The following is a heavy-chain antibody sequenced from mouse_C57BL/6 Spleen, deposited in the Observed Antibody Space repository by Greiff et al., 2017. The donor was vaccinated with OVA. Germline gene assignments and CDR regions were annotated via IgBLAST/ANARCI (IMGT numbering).Heavy chain of an antibody. V-gene: IGHV5-4*01. CDR2: ISDGGSYT. CDR3: ARGLYYFDY. J-gene: IGHJ2*01. CDR1: GFTFSSYA. Sequence: EVQGVESGGGLVKPGGSLKLFCAASGFTFSSYAMSWVRQTPEKRLEWVATISDGGSYTYYPDNVKGRFTISRDNAKNNLYLQMSHLKSEDTAMYYCARGLYYFDYWGQGTTLTVSS.